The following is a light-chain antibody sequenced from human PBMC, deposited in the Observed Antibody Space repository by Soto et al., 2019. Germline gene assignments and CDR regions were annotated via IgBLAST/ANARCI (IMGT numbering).Light chain of an antibody. CDR2: DVS. CDR3: QQYQTSSRT. Sequence: DIQMTQSPSTVSASVGDRSTITCRASQSINTWLAWYRQRPGEAPQLLIYDVSTLAMGVPSRFSGSGSGTDFTLSISRLQPDDFATFYCQQYQTSSRTFGQGTKVEVK. V-gene: IGKV1-5*01. J-gene: IGKJ1*01. CDR1: QSINTW.